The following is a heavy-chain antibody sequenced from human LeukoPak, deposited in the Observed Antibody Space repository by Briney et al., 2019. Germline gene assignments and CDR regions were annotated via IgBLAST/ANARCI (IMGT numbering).Heavy chain of an antibody. D-gene: IGHD3-10*01. CDR2: INHSGST. V-gene: IGHV4-34*01. Sequence: EINHSGSTNYNPSLKSRVTISVDTSKNQFSLKLSSVAAADTAVYYCARAMVRGSMDVWGQGTTVTVSS. J-gene: IGHJ6*02. CDR3: ARAMVRGSMDV.